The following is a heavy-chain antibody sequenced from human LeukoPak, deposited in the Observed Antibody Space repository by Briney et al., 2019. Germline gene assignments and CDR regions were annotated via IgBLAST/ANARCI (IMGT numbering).Heavy chain of an antibody. CDR3: ARGSGWYNWFDP. V-gene: IGHV1-2*02. CDR2: INPNSGGT. CDR1: GYTFTGYY. D-gene: IGHD6-19*01. J-gene: IGHJ5*02. Sequence: GASVKVSCKASGYTFTGYYMHWVRQAPGQGLEWMGWINPNSGGTNYAQKFQGRVTMTRDTSISTAYMELSRPRSDDTAVYCCARGSGWYNWFDPWGQGTLVTVSS.